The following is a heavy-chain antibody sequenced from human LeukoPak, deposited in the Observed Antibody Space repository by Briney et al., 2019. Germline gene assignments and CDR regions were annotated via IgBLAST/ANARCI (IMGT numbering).Heavy chain of an antibody. CDR3: AVRVATIIVYAMVV. J-gene: IGHJ6*02. D-gene: IGHD5-12*01. CDR2: IYSGAGT. V-gene: IGHV3-53*01. Sequence: GGSLRLSCVASGFTVSSNYMSWVRQAPGKGLEWVSVIYSGAGTYYADSVKGRFTISRDNSKNTLYLQMNSLRAEDTAVYYCAVRVATIIVYAMVVWGHGTTVTVSS. CDR1: GFTVSSNY.